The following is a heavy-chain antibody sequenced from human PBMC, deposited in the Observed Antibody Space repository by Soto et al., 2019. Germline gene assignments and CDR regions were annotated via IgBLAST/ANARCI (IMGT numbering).Heavy chain of an antibody. CDR2: IYSGGST. D-gene: IGHD5-12*01. CDR1: GFTFTSFG. J-gene: IGHJ3*02. V-gene: IGHV3-53*01. Sequence: GGSLRLSCAASGFTFTSFGIHWVRQAPGKGLEWVSVIYSGGSTYYADSVKGRFTISRDNSKNTLYLQMNSLRAEDTAVYYCARDGYEDAFDIWGQGTMVTVSS. CDR3: ARDGYEDAFDI.